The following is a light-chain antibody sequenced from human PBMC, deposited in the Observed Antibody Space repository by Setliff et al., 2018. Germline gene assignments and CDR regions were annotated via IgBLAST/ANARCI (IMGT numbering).Light chain of an antibody. Sequence: QSALTQPRSVSGSPGQSVTISCTGTNSDVGGYNYVSWYQQHPGKAPKLMIYDVNKRPSGVPDRFSDSKSGNTASLTISGLQAEDEADYYCCSYAGSYTVIFGGGTKVTAL. J-gene: IGLJ2*01. CDR3: CSYAGSYTVI. V-gene: IGLV2-11*01. CDR2: DVN. CDR1: NSDVGGYNY.